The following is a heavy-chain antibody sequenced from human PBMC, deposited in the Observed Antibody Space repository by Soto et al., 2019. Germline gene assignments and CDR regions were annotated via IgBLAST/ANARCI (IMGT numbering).Heavy chain of an antibody. CDR2: IYYSGST. D-gene: IGHD5-12*01. J-gene: IGHJ3*02. Sequence: TAPPLSVTIKVSGGSVSSGSSDGSCVRQPQGKGLEWIGYIYYSGSTDYNPSIKSRVTISVDTSKNQFSLKLSSVTAEDTAVYYCARDGDGYNRDDAFDNWGQGTMVNVS. CDR1: GGSVSSGSSD. V-gene: IGHV4-61*01. CDR3: ARDGDGYNRDDAFDN.